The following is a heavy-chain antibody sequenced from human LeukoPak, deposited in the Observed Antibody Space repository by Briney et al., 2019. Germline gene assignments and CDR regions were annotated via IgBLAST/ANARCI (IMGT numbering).Heavy chain of an antibody. CDR3: ARDNWNYVFDY. V-gene: IGHV4-59*01. CDR1: GGSISSYY. D-gene: IGHD1-7*01. CDR2: NYYSGST. J-gene: IGHJ4*02. Sequence: SETLSLTCTVSGGSISSYYWSWIRQPPGKGLEWIGYNYYSGSTNYNPSLKSRVTISVDTSKNQFSLKLSSVTAADMAVYYCARDNWNYVFDYWGQGTLVTVSS.